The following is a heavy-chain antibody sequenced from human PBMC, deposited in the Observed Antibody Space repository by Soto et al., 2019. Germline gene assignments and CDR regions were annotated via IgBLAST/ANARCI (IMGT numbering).Heavy chain of an antibody. D-gene: IGHD6-6*01. J-gene: IGHJ5*02. Sequence: QVQLVQSGAEVKKPGSSVKVSCKASGGTFSSYAISWVRQAPGQGLEWMGGIIPIFGTANYAQKFQGRVTITADESTGTAYRELSSLRSEDTAVYYCARGGGRAARLGNWFDPWGQGTLVTVSS. CDR3: ARGGGRAARLGNWFDP. CDR2: IIPIFGTA. CDR1: GGTFSSYA. V-gene: IGHV1-69*01.